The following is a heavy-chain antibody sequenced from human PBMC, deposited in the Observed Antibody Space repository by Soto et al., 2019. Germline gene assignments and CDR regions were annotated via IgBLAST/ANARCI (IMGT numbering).Heavy chain of an antibody. J-gene: IGHJ4*02. CDR2: IYYSGTT. Sequence: ASETLSLTCTVSGGSISGYYWSWIRQPPGKGLEWIGYIYYSGTTYYNPSLKSRVTISVDTSKNQFSLKLSSVTAADTAIYYCARYGSISIDYWGQGTLVTVSS. CDR3: ARYGSISIDY. D-gene: IGHD3-3*02. V-gene: IGHV4-59*12. CDR1: GGSISGYY.